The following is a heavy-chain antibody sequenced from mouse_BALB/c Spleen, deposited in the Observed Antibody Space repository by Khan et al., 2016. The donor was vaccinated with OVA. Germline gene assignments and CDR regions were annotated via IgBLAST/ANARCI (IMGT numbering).Heavy chain of an antibody. V-gene: IGHV5-6*01. CDR3: ADHLTGSFAY. D-gene: IGHD4-1*01. CDR1: GFTFSSYS. CDR2: ISSGGDYT. Sequence: DVQLVESGGDLVKPGGSLKLSCAASGFTFSSYSMSWVRQTPDKSLEWVASISSGGDYTYYPDSVKGRFTISRDNAKNTLYLQMIDLKSEDTAMYYCADHLTGSFAYWGQGTLVTVSA. J-gene: IGHJ3*01.